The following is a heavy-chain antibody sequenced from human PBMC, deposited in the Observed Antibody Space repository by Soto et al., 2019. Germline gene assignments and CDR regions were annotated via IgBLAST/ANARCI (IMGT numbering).Heavy chain of an antibody. J-gene: IGHJ4*02. CDR1: GGSISSGGYY. CDR2: IYYSGST. Sequence: SETLSLTCTVSGGSISSGGYYWSWIRQHPGKGLEWIGYIYYSGSTYYNPSLKSRVTISVDTSKNQFSLKLSSVTAADTAVYYCARAQRGWLLSFEQNGSYYFDSWGQGTLVTVSS. D-gene: IGHD1-26*01. V-gene: IGHV4-31*03. CDR3: ARAQRGWLLSFEQNGSYYFDS.